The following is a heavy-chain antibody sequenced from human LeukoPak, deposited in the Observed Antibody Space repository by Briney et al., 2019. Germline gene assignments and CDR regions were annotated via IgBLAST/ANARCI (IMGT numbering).Heavy chain of an antibody. CDR3: AKDLRAGWSMDV. Sequence: PGGSLRLSRAASGFTFTTYWMHWVRHAPGKGLVWVSHINSDGSITSYADSVKGRFTISRDNAKNTLYLQMNSLRAEDTAVYYCAKDLRAGWSMDVWGQGTTVTVSS. D-gene: IGHD6-19*01. CDR1: GFTFTTYW. V-gene: IGHV3-74*01. J-gene: IGHJ6*02. CDR2: INSDGSIT.